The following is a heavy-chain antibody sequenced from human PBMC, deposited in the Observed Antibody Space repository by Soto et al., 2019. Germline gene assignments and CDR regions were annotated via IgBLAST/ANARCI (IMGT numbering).Heavy chain of an antibody. CDR3: VSFHHTSPGWFDP. J-gene: IGHJ5*02. V-gene: IGHV4-31*03. CDR2: IYHSGIT. Sequence: SETLSLTCSVSGGSINSGGYFWSWIRQHPGKGLECIGYIYHSGITYYNPSLKSRVTISVDTSKNEFSLQLRSVTAADTAVYFCVSFHHTSPGWFDPWGQGTLVTVSS. CDR1: GGSINSGGYF.